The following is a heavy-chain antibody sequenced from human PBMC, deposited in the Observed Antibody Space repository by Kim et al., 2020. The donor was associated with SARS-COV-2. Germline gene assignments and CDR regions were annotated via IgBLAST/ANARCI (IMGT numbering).Heavy chain of an antibody. CDR2: MNPNSGNT. D-gene: IGHD3-3*01. CDR1: GYTFTSYD. V-gene: IGHV1-8*01. CDR3: ARTRGYYTYVGYYYGMDV. Sequence: ASVKVSCKASGYTFTSYDINWVRQATGQGLEWMGWMNPNSGNTGYAQKFQGRVTMTRNTSISTAYMELSSLRSEDTAVYYCARTRGYYTYVGYYYGMDVWGPRATVSVSS. J-gene: IGHJ6*02.